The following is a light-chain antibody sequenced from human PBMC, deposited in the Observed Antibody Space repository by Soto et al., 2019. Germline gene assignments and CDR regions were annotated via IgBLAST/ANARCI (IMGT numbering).Light chain of an antibody. CDR1: QDISNY. CDR3: QQYDNLLT. CDR2: DAS. V-gene: IGKV1-33*01. Sequence: DIQMTQSPSSLSASVGDRVTITCQASQDISNYLNWYQQKPGKAPKLLIYDASNLETGVPSRFSGSGSGTDFTFIISSLQAEDIATYYCQQYDNLLTFGGGTKVEIK. J-gene: IGKJ4*01.